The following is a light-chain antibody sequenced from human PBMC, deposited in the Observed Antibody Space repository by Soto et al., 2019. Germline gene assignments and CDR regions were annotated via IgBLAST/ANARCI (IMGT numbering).Light chain of an antibody. Sequence: QPVLTQSPSASASLGASVKLTCTLSSGHSSNAIAWHQQQPQKGPRFLMKLNSDGSHSKGDGIPDRFSGSSSGAERDLTISSLQSEDEADYYCQTWGTGIRAFDGGTKLTVL. CDR2: LNSDGSH. CDR1: SGHSSNA. J-gene: IGLJ2*01. V-gene: IGLV4-69*01. CDR3: QTWGTGIRA.